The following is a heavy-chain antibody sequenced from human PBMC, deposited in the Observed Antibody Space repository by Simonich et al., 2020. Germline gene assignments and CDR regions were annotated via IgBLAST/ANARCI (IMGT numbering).Heavy chain of an antibody. CDR1: GYSISSGYY. CDR2: IYHRGRT. Sequence: QVQLQESGPGLVKPSETLSLTCAVSGYSISSGYYWVWIRQPPGKGLEWIGSIYHRGRTYYNPSLKSRVTISVDTSKNQFSLKLSSLTAADTAVYYCARVGYSNYYNYGMDVWGQGTTVTVSS. J-gene: IGHJ6*02. CDR3: ARVGYSNYYNYGMDV. V-gene: IGHV4-38-2*01. D-gene: IGHD6-13*01.